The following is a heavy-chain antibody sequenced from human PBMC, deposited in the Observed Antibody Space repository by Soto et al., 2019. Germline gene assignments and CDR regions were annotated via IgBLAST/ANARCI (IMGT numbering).Heavy chain of an antibody. D-gene: IGHD2-2*01. CDR3: ARRVQLPDNWSDP. CDR2: IYYSGST. J-gene: IGHJ5*02. Sequence: QVQLQESGPGLVKPSENLSLSCTVSGGSISSYYWSWIRQPPGKGLAWIGYIYYSGSTNYNPSLKSRVTISVDTSKNQFSLKLSSVTAADTAVYYCARRVQLPDNWSDPWGQGTLVTVSS. CDR1: GGSISSYY. V-gene: IGHV4-59*01.